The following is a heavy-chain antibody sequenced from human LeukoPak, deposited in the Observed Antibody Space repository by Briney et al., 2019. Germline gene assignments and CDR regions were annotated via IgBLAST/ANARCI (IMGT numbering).Heavy chain of an antibody. J-gene: IGHJ4*02. V-gene: IGHV1-8*01. CDR2: INPHSGNT. Sequence: ASVKVSCKASGYTFTSYDINWVRQATGQGLEWMGWINPHSGNTGYAQKFQGRVAMTRNTSISTAYMELSSLRSEDTAVYYCARVPYSNNFDYWGRGTLVTVSS. D-gene: IGHD4-4*01. CDR3: ARVPYSNNFDY. CDR1: GYTFTSYD.